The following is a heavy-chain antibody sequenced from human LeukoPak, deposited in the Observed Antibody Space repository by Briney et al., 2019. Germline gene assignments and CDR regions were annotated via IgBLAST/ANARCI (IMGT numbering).Heavy chain of an antibody. CDR3: ARVGSRWSFDH. J-gene: IGHJ4*02. D-gene: IGHD1-26*01. V-gene: IGHV3-33*01. CDR1: GFTFSSYG. CDR2: MWYDGSNK. Sequence: PGGSLRLSCAASGFTFSSYGMHWVRQAPGKGLEWVAVMWYDGSNKYYADSVKGRFTISRDNAKNSLYLQMNSLRAEDTAVYFCARVGSRWSFDHWGQGTLVTVSS.